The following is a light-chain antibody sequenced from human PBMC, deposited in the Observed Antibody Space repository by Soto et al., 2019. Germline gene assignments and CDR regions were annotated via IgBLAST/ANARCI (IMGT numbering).Light chain of an antibody. CDR2: ETS. CDR1: QSIGTW. Sequence: DIQLTQSPYILSAYVGDRVTITCRASQSIGTWLAWYQQKPGKAPNLLIFETSNLESGVPSRFSGSGAGTEFTLTISSLQPDDFATYYCQQCNTYSTFGQGTKVEIK. V-gene: IGKV1-5*03. J-gene: IGKJ1*01. CDR3: QQCNTYST.